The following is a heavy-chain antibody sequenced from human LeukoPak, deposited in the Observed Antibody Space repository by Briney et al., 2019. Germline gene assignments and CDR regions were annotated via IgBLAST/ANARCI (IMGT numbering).Heavy chain of an antibody. J-gene: IGHJ6*03. CDR3: ARGTRSPYYYYYYMDV. CDR1: GFTFSSYA. D-gene: IGHD1/OR15-1a*01. Sequence: GGSLRLSCAASGFTFSSYAMTWVRQAPGKGLEWVAVIWYDGSNKYYADSVKGRFTISRDNSKNTLYLQMNSLRAEDTAVYYCARGTRSPYYYYYYMDVWGKGTTVTVSS. V-gene: IGHV3-33*08. CDR2: IWYDGSNK.